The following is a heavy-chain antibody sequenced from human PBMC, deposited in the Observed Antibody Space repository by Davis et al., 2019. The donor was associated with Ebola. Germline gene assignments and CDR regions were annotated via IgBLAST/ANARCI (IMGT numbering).Heavy chain of an antibody. Sequence: GESLKISCAASGFTFSSYSMNWVRQAPGKGLEWVSSISSSSSYIYYADLVKGRFTISRDNAKNSLYLQMNSLIAEDTAVYYCARDLGHLQYGFDYWGQGTLVTVSS. CDR3: ARDLGHLQYGFDY. CDR1: GFTFSSYS. J-gene: IGHJ4*02. V-gene: IGHV3-21*01. CDR2: ISSSSSYI. D-gene: IGHD4-11*01.